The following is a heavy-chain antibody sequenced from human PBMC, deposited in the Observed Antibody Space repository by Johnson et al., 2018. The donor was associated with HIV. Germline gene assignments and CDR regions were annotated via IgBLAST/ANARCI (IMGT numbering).Heavy chain of an antibody. J-gene: IGHJ3*02. CDR1: GFTFSNYA. V-gene: IGHV3-30*04. CDR3: AREGDAFDI. CDR2: ISYDGSNK. Sequence: QVQLVESGGGVVQPGRSLRLSCAASGFTFSNYAIHWVRQAPGKGLEWVAVISYDGSNKYYADSVKGRFTISRDNSKNTLYLQMNSLRAEDTAVYYCAREGDAFDIWGQGTMVTVSS.